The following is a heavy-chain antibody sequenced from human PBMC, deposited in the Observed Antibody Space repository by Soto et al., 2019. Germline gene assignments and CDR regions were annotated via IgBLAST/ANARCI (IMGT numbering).Heavy chain of an antibody. J-gene: IGHJ4*02. CDR3: ARVGATAELDF. D-gene: IGHD1-26*01. CDR2: MFHSGSP. V-gene: IGHV4-59*01. Sequence: SETLSLTCTVSGGSISTYYWSWIRQPPGKRLEWIGYMFHSGSPSYNPSLKSRVTISGDTSKNQFSLKVTSVTAADTAVYYCARVGATAELDFWGQGLLVT. CDR1: GGSISTYY.